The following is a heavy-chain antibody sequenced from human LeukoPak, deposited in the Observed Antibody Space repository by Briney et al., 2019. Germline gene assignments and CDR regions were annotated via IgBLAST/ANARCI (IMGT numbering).Heavy chain of an antibody. Sequence: SETLSLTCTVSGGSISGYYWSWIRQPPGKGLEWIGYIYYSGSTNYNPSLKSRVTISVDTSKNQFSLKLSSVTAADTAVYYCARYKGYYDSSGYSPYYYYGMDVWGQGTTVTVSS. D-gene: IGHD3-22*01. V-gene: IGHV4-59*01. J-gene: IGHJ6*02. CDR1: GGSISGYY. CDR2: IYYSGST. CDR3: ARYKGYYDSSGYSPYYYYGMDV.